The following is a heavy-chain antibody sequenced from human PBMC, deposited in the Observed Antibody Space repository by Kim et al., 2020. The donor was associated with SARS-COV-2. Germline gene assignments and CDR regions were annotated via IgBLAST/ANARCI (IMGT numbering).Heavy chain of an antibody. CDR3: ARASDSGSSWYLAWGYYYYGMDV. CDR2: MNPNSGNT. CDR1: GYTFTSYD. J-gene: IGHJ6*02. V-gene: IGHV1-8*01. D-gene: IGHD6-13*01. Sequence: ASVKVSCKASGYTFTSYDINWVRQATGQGLEWMGWMNPNSGNTGYAQKFQGRVTMTRNTSISTAYMELSSLRSEDTAVYYCARASDSGSSWYLAWGYYYYGMDVWGQGTTVTVSS.